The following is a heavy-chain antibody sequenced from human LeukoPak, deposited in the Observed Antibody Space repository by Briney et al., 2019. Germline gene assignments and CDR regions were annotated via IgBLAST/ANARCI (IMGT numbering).Heavy chain of an antibody. V-gene: IGHV1-2*02. CDR1: GYTFTGYY. D-gene: IGHD1-7*01. Sequence: ASVRVSCKASGYTFTGYYMHWVRQAPGQGLEWMGWINPNSGGTNYAQKFQGRVTMTRDTSISTAYMELSRLRSDDTAVYYCARGPVELGDAFDIWGQGTMVTVSS. CDR3: ARGPVELGDAFDI. CDR2: INPNSGGT. J-gene: IGHJ3*02.